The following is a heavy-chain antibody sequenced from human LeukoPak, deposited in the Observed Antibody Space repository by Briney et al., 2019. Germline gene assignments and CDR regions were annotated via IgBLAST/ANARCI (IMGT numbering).Heavy chain of an antibody. V-gene: IGHV1-24*01. CDR3: AASSPYNWKAHDF. CDR2: FEPEDGKI. J-gene: IGHJ4*02. Sequence: ASVKVSRKVSGNSLTKLSMHWVRQPPGKGPEWMGGFEPEDGKIICAQKFEGRLTMTEDTSTETAYMELSSLGSEDTAVYYCAASSPYNWKAHDFWGQGSLVIVSS. D-gene: IGHD1-1*01. CDR1: GNSLTKLS.